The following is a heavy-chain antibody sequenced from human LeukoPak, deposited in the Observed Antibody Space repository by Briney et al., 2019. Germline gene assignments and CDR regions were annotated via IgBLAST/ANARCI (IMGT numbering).Heavy chain of an antibody. V-gene: IGHV1-2*02. CDR3: AREASSSSGNWFDP. D-gene: IGHD6-6*01. CDR2: INPNSGGT. J-gene: IGHJ5*02. CDR1: GYTFTGYY. Sequence: ASVKLSCKASGYTFTGYYMHWVRQAPGQGLEWMGWINPNSGGTNYAQKFQGRVTMTRDTSISTAYMELSRLRSDDTAVYYCAREASSSSGNWFDPWGQGTLVTVSS.